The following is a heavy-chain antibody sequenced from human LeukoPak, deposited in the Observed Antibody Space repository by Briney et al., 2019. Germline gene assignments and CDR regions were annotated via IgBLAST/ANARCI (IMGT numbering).Heavy chain of an antibody. D-gene: IGHD3-10*01. CDR2: IDYSGNT. CDR3: ARDKVMVRGISSYNWFDP. CDR1: GGSINSYY. Sequence: SETLSLTCTVSGGSINSYYGSWIREPPGKGVGWIGYIDYSGNTDYNPSLKSRVTISVDTSKNQFSLKLSSVTAADTAVYYCARDKVMVRGISSYNWFDPWGQGTLVTVSS. V-gene: IGHV4-59*01. J-gene: IGHJ5*02.